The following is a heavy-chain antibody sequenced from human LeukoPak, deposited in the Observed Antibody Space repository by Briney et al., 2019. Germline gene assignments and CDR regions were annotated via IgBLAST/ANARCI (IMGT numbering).Heavy chain of an antibody. Sequence: PSETLSLTCTVSGGSISSSSYYWGWIRQPPGKGLECIGSIYYSGSTYYNPSLKSRVTISVDTSKNQFSLKLSSVTAADTAVYYCAREITHYYYYYMDVWGKGTTVTVSS. CDR3: AREITHYYYYYMDV. D-gene: IGHD3-16*01. CDR1: GGSISSSSYY. J-gene: IGHJ6*03. CDR2: IYYSGST. V-gene: IGHV4-39*07.